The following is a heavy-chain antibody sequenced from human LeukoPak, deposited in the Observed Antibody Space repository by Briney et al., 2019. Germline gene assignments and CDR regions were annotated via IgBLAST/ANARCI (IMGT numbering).Heavy chain of an antibody. Sequence: SETLSLTCTVSGYRISRGHHWGWIRQAPGEGLEWIGNIYHSGNTYYNPSLQSRVTISVDTTNNQFSLRLSSVTAADTAVYYCARPFYDHLWGSYRWDYWGQGTLVTVSS. J-gene: IGHJ4*02. CDR1: GYRISRGHH. V-gene: IGHV4-38-2*02. D-gene: IGHD3-16*02. CDR2: IYHSGNT. CDR3: ARPFYDHLWGSYRWDY.